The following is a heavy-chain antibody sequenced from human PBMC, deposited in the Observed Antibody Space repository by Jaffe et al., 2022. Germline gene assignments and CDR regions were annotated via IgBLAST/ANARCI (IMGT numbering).Heavy chain of an antibody. D-gene: IGHD4-17*01. CDR1: GFTFSSYA. Sequence: EVQLLESGGGLVQPGGSLRLSCAASGFTFSSYAMSWVRQAPGKGLEWVSAISGSGGSTYYADSVKGRFTISRDNSKNTLYLQMNSLRAEDTAVYYCAKDPTNYGDYVEGWFDPWGQGTLVTVSS. J-gene: IGHJ5*02. V-gene: IGHV3-23*01. CDR3: AKDPTNYGDYVEGWFDP. CDR2: ISGSGGST.